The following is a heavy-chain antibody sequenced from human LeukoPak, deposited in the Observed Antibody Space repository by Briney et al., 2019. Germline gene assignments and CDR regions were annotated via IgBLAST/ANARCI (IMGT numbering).Heavy chain of an antibody. CDR1: GYTFTRYY. CDR2: IDPSGGST. Sequence: ASVKVSCKASGYTFTRYYMHWVRQTPGQGLEWMGIIDPSGGSTSYAQNFQGGVTMTRDATTSTVYLELSSLRSEDTAVYYCARDFGEMPNYWGQGTLVTVSS. J-gene: IGHJ4*02. D-gene: IGHD5-24*01. CDR3: ARDFGEMPNY. V-gene: IGHV1-46*01.